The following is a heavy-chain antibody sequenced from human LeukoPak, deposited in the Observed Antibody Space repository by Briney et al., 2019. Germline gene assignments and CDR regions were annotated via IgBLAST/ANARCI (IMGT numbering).Heavy chain of an antibody. V-gene: IGHV3-11*06. J-gene: IGHJ4*02. Sequence: PGGSLRLSCAASGFTFSDYYMSWIRQAPREGLEWVSYISGSSSDTNHADSVKGRFTISRDNAKESLYLQMNSLTAEDTAVYYCARVGRNWPFSYWGQGTLVTVSS. CDR1: GFTFSDYY. CDR3: ARVGRNWPFSY. D-gene: IGHD1-1*01. CDR2: ISGSSSDT.